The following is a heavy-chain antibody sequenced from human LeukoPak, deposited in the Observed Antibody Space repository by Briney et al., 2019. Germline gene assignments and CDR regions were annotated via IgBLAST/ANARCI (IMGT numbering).Heavy chain of an antibody. J-gene: IGHJ3*02. V-gene: IGHV3-21*04. CDR2: ISSSSSYI. CDR1: GFTFSSYS. Sequence: GGSLRLSCAASGFTFSSYSMNWVRQAPGKGLEWVSSISSSSSYIYYADSVKGRFTISRDNAKNSLYLQMNSLRAEDTAVYYCARTGGNHDAFDIWGQGTMVTVSS. D-gene: IGHD3-16*01. CDR3: ARTGGNHDAFDI.